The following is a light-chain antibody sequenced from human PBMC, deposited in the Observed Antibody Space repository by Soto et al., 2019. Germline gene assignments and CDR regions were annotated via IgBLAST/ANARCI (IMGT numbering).Light chain of an antibody. CDR3: NSYAGSNNVV. CDR1: SSDVGRYDY. V-gene: IGLV2-8*01. CDR2: EVT. J-gene: IGLJ2*01. Sequence: QSALTQPPSASGSPGESVTVSCTGASSDVGRYDYVSWYQQHPGKAPKLLIYEVTKRPSGVPDRFSGSKSGNTASLTVSGLQAEDEADYYCNSYAGSNNVVFGGGTKLTV.